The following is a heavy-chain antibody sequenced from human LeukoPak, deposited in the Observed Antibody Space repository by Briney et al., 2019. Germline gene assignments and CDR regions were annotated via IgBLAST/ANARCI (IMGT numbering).Heavy chain of an antibody. CDR2: IYTSGIT. Sequence: SQTLSLTCTVPGGSISSGSYYWGWIRQPAGKGLEWIGRIYTSGITNYDPSLKSRVAISLDTSKNQFSLKMSSVTAADTAVYSCARGIAGDGYNDYWGQGTLVTVSS. D-gene: IGHD5-24*01. J-gene: IGHJ4*02. V-gene: IGHV4-61*02. CDR3: ARGIAGDGYNDY. CDR1: GGSISSGSYY.